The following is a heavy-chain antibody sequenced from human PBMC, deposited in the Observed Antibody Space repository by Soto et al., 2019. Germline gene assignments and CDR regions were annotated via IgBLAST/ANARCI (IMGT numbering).Heavy chain of an antibody. CDR3: ARTAGNVYQLLFSY. V-gene: IGHV4-30-4*01. CDR1: VGSISSGYYY. CDR2: IFYSGST. Sequence: TLSLTCTVSVGSISSGYYYWTWIRQPAGKGLEWIGYIFYSGSTSYNPSLKSRVTIAVDTSKNQFSLKLSSVTAAATAVYYCARTAGNVYQLLFSYWGQGTLVTVSS. J-gene: IGHJ4*02. D-gene: IGHD2-2*01.